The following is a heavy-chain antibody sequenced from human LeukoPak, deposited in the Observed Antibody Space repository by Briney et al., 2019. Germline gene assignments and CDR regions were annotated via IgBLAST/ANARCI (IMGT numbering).Heavy chain of an antibody. Sequence: PSETLSLTCAVYGGSFSGYYWSWIRQPPGKGLEWIGEINHSGSTNYNPSLKSRVTISVDTSKNQFTLKLSSVTAADTAVYYCARAAGGELWAQIDYWGQGTLVTVSS. V-gene: IGHV4-34*01. D-gene: IGHD3-16*01. CDR1: GGSFSGYY. J-gene: IGHJ4*02. CDR3: ARAAGGELWAQIDY. CDR2: INHSGST.